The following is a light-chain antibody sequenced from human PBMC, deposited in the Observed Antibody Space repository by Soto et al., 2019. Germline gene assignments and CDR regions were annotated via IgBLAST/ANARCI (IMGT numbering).Light chain of an antibody. V-gene: IGLV1-44*01. CDR3: AAWDVSLNGWV. J-gene: IGLJ3*02. CDR2: GNN. CDR1: NSNIGSNT. Sequence: QSVLTPPPSASGTPGQTVAISCSRTNSNIGSNTVNWYQQFPGTAPKLLIYGNNQRPSGVPDRFSGSKSDTSASLAISGLLSEDESDYYCAAWDVSLNGWVFGGGTKLTVL.